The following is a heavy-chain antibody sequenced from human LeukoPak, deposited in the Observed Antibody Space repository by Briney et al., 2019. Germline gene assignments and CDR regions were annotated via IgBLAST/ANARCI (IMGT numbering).Heavy chain of an antibody. CDR2: VHSSGST. Sequence: PSETLSLTCTVSDGSISGFYWSWIRQPPGKALEWIGYVHSSGSTNYNPSLKSRVTISVDTSKNHFSLKLSSVTAADTAVYYCARRYYYGSGSYSYYFDYWGQGTLVTVSS. J-gene: IGHJ4*02. V-gene: IGHV4-59*08. CDR1: DGSISGFY. CDR3: ARRYYYGSGSYSYYFDY. D-gene: IGHD3-10*01.